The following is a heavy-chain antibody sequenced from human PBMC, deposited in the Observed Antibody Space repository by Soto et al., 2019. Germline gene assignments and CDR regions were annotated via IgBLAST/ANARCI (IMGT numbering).Heavy chain of an antibody. J-gene: IGHJ4*02. Sequence: PEGSLKLSCTDYVFSFSICARCRLRQFTGRALEWVSGLGGSGDDTHSADSLKGRFPISRDNVNNMLYLQMNSLRAEDTAVYYCATESYNRRTDFGYWGQ. D-gene: IGHD3-10*01. V-gene: IGHV3-23*01. CDR2: LGGSGDDT. CDR1: VFSFSICA. CDR3: ATESYNRRTDFGY.